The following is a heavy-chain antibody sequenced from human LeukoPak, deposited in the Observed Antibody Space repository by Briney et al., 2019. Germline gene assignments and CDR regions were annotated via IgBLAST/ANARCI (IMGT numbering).Heavy chain of an antibody. D-gene: IGHD2-2*02. V-gene: IGHV1-2*06. Sequence: ASVNVSCKASRYTFTGYYMHWVRQAPGQGLEWMGRINPNSGGTNYAQNFQGRVTMTRDTSISTAYMELSRLRSDDTAVYYCATSYIDSDYWGQGTLVTVSS. CDR2: INPNSGGT. CDR3: ATSYIDSDY. CDR1: RYTFTGYY. J-gene: IGHJ4*02.